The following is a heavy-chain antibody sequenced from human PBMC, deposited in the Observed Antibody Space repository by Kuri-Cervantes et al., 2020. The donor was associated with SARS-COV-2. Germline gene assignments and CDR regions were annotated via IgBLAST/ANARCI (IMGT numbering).Heavy chain of an antibody. CDR3: ARGMAGTPRYFDC. J-gene: IGHJ4*01. CDR2: LNPGGAT. V-gene: IGHV3-53*01. CDR1: GFTVSTNF. Sequence: GGSLRLSCVASGFTVSTNFMNFFRQSAGKGLEWVSSLNPGGATFYADSVKGRFTISTDTSKNMVFLQMNNLRVDDTAVYYCARGMAGTPRYFDCWGRGTLVTVSS. D-gene: IGHD5-24*01.